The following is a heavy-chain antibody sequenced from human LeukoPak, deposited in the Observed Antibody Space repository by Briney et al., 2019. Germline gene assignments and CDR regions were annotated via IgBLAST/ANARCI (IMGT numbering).Heavy chain of an antibody. CDR3: ARFGGGSCSGSSCYDYYVDA. V-gene: IGHV3-21*01. D-gene: IGHD2-15*01. J-gene: IGHJ6*03. CDR1: GFLFGSYS. CDR2: ISSTSSYI. Sequence: GGSLRLSCAASGFLFGSYSVIWVRQAPGKGLEGVSSISSTSSYIFYADSLKGRFTISRDNAKNTLYLQMNSMRAEDTAVYFCARFGGGSCSGSSCYDYYVDAWGKGTTVTVSS.